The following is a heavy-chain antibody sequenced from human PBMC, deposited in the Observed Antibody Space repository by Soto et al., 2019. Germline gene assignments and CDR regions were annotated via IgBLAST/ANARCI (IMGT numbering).Heavy chain of an antibody. J-gene: IGHJ5*02. CDR2: ISYDGSNK. V-gene: IGHV3-30*18. Sequence: GGSLRLSCAASGFTFGSYGMHWVRQAPGKGLEWVAVISYDGSNKYYADSVKGRFTISRDNSKKPLYLQMNSMRAEDTAVYYCAKDNTNYYDISGYDDWFDPWGQGTLVTVSS. D-gene: IGHD3-22*01. CDR3: AKDNTNYYDISGYDDWFDP. CDR1: GFTFGSYG.